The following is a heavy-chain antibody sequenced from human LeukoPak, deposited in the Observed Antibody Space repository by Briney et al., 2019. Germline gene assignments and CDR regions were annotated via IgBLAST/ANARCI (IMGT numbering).Heavy chain of an antibody. CDR3: IRGSEPTIFDS. CDR1: GYTFTRYY. J-gene: IGHJ4*02. CDR2: INPGSGST. Sequence: ASVKVSCKASGYTFTRYYMHWVRQAPGQGLEWMGIINPGSGSTTFAQRFQGRVTMTRDMSTSTVYMQLSSLRSEDTAVYSCIRGSEPTIFDSWGQEPLVTVPS. V-gene: IGHV1-46*03. D-gene: IGHD5-12*01.